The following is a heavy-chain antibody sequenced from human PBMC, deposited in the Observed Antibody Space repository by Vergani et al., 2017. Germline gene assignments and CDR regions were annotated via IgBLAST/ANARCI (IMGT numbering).Heavy chain of an antibody. J-gene: IGHJ4*02. Sequence: EVQLLESGGGLVQPGGSLRLSCAASGFTFSSYAMSWVRQAPGKGLEWVSAISGSGGSTYYADSVKGRFTISRDNSKNTLYLQRNSLRAEDTAVYYCAKDSLGGSYRYDYWGQGPLVTVSS. CDR2: ISGSGGST. V-gene: IGHV3-23*01. CDR1: GFTFSSYA. D-gene: IGHD3-16*02. CDR3: AKDSLGGSYRYDY.